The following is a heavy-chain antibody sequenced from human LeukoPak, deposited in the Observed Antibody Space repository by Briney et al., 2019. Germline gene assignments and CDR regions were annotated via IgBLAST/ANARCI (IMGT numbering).Heavy chain of an antibody. CDR2: INTYGSSR. J-gene: IGHJ4*02. V-gene: IGHV3-74*01. Sequence: GGALRLSCGASGFSFPTYWMHWVRQARGKGLVGVSRINTYGSSRTYAGSVKGRFTISRDNANNTLYLQMNSLRAEDTAVYYCARESEFCGSTTCYRPEDYWGQGTLVTVSS. CDR3: ARESEFCGSTTCYRPEDY. D-gene: IGHD2-2*01. CDR1: GFSFPTYW.